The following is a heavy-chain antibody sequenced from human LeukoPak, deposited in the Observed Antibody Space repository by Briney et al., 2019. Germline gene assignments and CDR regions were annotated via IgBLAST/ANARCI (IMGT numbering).Heavy chain of an antibody. Sequence: GGSLRLSCAASGFTVSSNYMSWVRQAPGKGLEWVSVIYSGGSTYYADSVKGRFTISRDDSKNTVYLQMNSLRAEDTAVYYCAKGGRWLLGSLYFDYWGQGALVTVSS. CDR3: AKGGRWLLGSLYFDY. CDR1: GFTVSSNY. CDR2: IYSGGST. V-gene: IGHV3-53*05. D-gene: IGHD5-12*01. J-gene: IGHJ4*02.